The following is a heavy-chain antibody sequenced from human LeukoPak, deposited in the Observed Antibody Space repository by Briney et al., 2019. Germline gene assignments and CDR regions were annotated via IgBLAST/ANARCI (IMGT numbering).Heavy chain of an antibody. CDR1: GGSISSYY. J-gene: IGHJ4*02. D-gene: IGHD3-10*01. CDR2: IDYSGST. CDR3: ARGVYGSGSYGYYFDY. V-gene: IGHV4-39*01. Sequence: KPSETLSLTCTVSGGSISSYYWGWIRQPPGKGLEWIGSIDYSGSTYYNPSLKSRITISVDTSKNHFSLKLTSVTAADTAVYYCARGVYGSGSYGYYFDYWGQGTLVTVSS.